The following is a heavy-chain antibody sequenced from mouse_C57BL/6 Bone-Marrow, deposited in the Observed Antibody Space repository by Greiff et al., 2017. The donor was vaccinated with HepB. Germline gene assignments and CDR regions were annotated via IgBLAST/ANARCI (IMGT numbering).Heavy chain of an antibody. CDR1: GFTFSSYA. J-gene: IGHJ3*01. Sequence: EVKLVESGGGLVKPGGSLKLSCAASGFTFSSYAMSWVRQTPEKRLEWVATISDGGSYTYYPDNVKGRFTISRDNAKNNLYLQMSHLKSEDTAMCYCARAPNFAWFAYWGKGTRVTVSA. V-gene: IGHV5-4*03. CDR3: ARAPNFAWFAY. CDR2: ISDGGSYT.